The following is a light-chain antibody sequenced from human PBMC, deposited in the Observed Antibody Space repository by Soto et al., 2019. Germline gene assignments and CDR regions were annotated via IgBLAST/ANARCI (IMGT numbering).Light chain of an antibody. V-gene: IGKV1-5*02. J-gene: IGKJ1*01. CDR2: DAS. CDR3: QQYNTYV. CDR1: QSIASW. Sequence: DIQMTQSPSTLSASVGDRVTIICRASQSIASWLAWYQQKPGKAPELLIYDASSLKSGVPSRFSGSGSGTEFTLTISDLQPGDFATYFCQQYNTYVFGQGSKV.